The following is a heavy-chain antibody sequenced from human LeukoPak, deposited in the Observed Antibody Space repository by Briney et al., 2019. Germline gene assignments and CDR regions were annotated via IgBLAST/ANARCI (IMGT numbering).Heavy chain of an antibody. V-gene: IGHV4-34*01. D-gene: IGHD3-22*01. Sequence: SETLSLTCAVYGGSFSGYYWGWIRQPPGKGLEWIGEINHSGSTNYNPSLKSRVTISVDTSKNQFSLKLSSVTAADTAVYYCARSFSLYYDSSGYQIWGQGTLVTVSS. CDR3: ARSFSLYYDSSGYQI. J-gene: IGHJ4*02. CDR2: INHSGST. CDR1: GGSFSGYY.